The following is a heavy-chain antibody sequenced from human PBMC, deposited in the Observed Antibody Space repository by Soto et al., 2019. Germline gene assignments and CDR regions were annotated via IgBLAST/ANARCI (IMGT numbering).Heavy chain of an antibody. Sequence: SETLSLTCTVSGGSISSGDYYWSWIRQPPGKGLEWIGYIYYSGSTYYNPSLKSRVTISVDTSKNQFSLKLSSVTAADTAVYYCARGADIRTFYYWGQGTLVTVSS. CDR1: GGSISSGDYY. CDR3: ARGADIRTFYY. J-gene: IGHJ4*02. V-gene: IGHV4-30-4*01. CDR2: IYYSGST. D-gene: IGHD3-10*01.